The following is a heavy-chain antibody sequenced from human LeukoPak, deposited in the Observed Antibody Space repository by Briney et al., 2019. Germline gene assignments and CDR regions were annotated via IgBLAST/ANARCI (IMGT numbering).Heavy chain of an antibody. J-gene: IGHJ4*02. CDR3: ARGNGISFDY. D-gene: IGHD3-9*01. Sequence: SETLSLTCTVSGGSISSGGYYWSWIRQHPGKGLEWIGYIYHSGSTYYNPSLKSRVTISVDRSKNQFSLKLSSVTAADTAVYYCARGNGISFDYWGQGTLVTVSS. V-gene: IGHV4-30-2*01. CDR2: IYHSGST. CDR1: GGSISSGGYY.